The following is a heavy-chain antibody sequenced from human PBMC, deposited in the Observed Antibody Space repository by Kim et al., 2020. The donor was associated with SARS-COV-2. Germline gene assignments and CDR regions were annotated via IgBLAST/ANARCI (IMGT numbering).Heavy chain of an antibody. CDR1: GGSISSYY. J-gene: IGHJ5*02. Sequence: SETLSLTCTVSGGSISSYYWSWIRQPPGKGLEWIGYIYYSGSTNYNPSLKSRVTISVDTSKNQFSLKLSSVTAADTAVYYCARGVGATTHWFDPWGQGTLVTVSS. D-gene: IGHD1-26*01. CDR3: ARGVGATTHWFDP. CDR2: IYYSGST. V-gene: IGHV4-59*01.